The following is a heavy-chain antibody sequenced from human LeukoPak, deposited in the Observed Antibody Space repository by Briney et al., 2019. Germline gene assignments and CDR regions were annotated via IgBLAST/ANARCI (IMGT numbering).Heavy chain of an antibody. CDR1: GGSISSYY. Sequence: PSETLSLTCTVPGGSISSYYWSWIRQPPGKGLEWIGYIYYSGSTNYNPSLKSRVTISVDTSKNQFSLKLSSVTAADTAVYYCAREGSIVGATPYFQHWGQGTLVTVSS. V-gene: IGHV4-59*01. J-gene: IGHJ1*01. D-gene: IGHD1-26*01. CDR2: IYYSGST. CDR3: AREGSIVGATPYFQH.